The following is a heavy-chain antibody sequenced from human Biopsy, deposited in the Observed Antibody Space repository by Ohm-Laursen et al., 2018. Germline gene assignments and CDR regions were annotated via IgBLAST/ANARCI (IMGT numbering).Heavy chain of an antibody. J-gene: IGHJ2*01. V-gene: IGHV4-31*03. D-gene: IGHD3-9*01. CDR3: VREPKTGTAEAWYFDL. Sequence: SDTLSLTCNVSGASVKTSGYFWAWIRQRPGKGLEWIGYISYNERTHYNPSLTSRLAISFDTSNNRISLQLRSVSVADTAVYYCVREPKTGTAEAWYFDLWGRGSPVTVSS. CDR1: GASVKTSGYF. CDR2: ISYNERT.